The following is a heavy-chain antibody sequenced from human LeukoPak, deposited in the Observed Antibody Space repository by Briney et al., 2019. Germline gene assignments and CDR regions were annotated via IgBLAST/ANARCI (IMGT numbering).Heavy chain of an antibody. CDR1: GGSISTYY. D-gene: IGHD4-11*01. CDR3: ARGALAVTDSES. CDR2: ISYSGST. V-gene: IGHV4-59*01. J-gene: IGHJ4*02. Sequence: SETLSLTCTDSGGSISTYYWSGLRQPPGKGLEWIGYISYSGSTNYNPSLKSRVTISVDTSKNQFSLKLSSVTAADTAVYYCARGALAVTDSESWGQRTLVTVSS.